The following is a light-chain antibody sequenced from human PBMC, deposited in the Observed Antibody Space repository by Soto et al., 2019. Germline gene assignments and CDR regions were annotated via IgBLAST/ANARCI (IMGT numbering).Light chain of an antibody. CDR2: EVS. V-gene: IGLV2-14*01. CDR1: SSDVGGYNY. Sequence: QSALTQPASVSGSPGQSITISCTGTSSDVGGYNYVSWYQQHPGKAPKLMIYEVSNRPSGVSNRFSGSKSGNTASLTISGLQAEDEADYYCCSYTSSSTLDVVGTGTKLAVL. J-gene: IGLJ1*01. CDR3: CSYTSSSTLDV.